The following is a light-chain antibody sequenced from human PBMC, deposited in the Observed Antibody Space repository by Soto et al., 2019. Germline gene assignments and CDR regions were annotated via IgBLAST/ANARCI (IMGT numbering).Light chain of an antibody. V-gene: IGLV2-14*01. CDR1: SSDIANYNF. CDR2: EVN. J-gene: IGLJ2*01. CDR3: SSYTTSSTLV. Sequence: QSALTQAASVSGSPGQSITISCTGTSSDIANYNFVSWYQQHPGKAPKLLVYEVNNRPSGVSSRFSGSKSGNTASLTISGLQAEDEADYYCSSYTTSSTLVFGGGTKLTVL.